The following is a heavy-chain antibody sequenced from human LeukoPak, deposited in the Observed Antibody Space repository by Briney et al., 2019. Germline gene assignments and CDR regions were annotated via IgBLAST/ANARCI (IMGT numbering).Heavy chain of an antibody. J-gene: IGHJ4*02. Sequence: ASVKVSCKASGYTFTGYYVHWVRQAPGQGLEWMGRFNPNSGGTNYAQKFQGRVTMTRDTSISTACMELSRLRSDDTAVYYCARTAARRFDYWGQGTLVTVSS. V-gene: IGHV1-2*06. CDR1: GYTFTGYY. CDR2: FNPNSGGT. CDR3: ARTAARRFDY. D-gene: IGHD6-6*01.